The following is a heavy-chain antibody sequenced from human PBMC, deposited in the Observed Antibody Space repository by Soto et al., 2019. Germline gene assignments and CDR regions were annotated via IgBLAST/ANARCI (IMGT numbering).Heavy chain of an antibody. V-gene: IGHV3-30*18. CDR1: GFTFSTHG. Sequence: GGSLRLSCEVSGFTFSTHGMRWVLQAPGKGLEWVAGTSYDGTNKYYARSVQGRSTISRENSMKTLYLQMNSLRTEDTAVYYCAKDLSGARWYYDALDVWGQGTTVTVSS. CDR2: TSYDGTNK. CDR3: AKDLSGARWYYDALDV. J-gene: IGHJ6*02. D-gene: IGHD2-15*01.